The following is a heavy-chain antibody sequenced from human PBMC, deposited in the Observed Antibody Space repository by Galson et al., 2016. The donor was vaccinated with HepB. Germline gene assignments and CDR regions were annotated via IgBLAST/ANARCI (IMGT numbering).Heavy chain of an antibody. D-gene: IGHD3-3*01. Sequence: SLRLSCAASGFKLSHYAMHWIRQGPDKGLEWVAGISWDGTNIAYADSVRGRFTISRDNSKNTLYLQLNSLRAEDTAVYYCARVKIPLHYDFWTAYFGMDVWGLGTTVTVSS. V-gene: IGHV3-33*08. J-gene: IGHJ6*02. CDR3: ARVKIPLHYDFWTAYFGMDV. CDR1: GFKLSHYA. CDR2: ISWDGTNI.